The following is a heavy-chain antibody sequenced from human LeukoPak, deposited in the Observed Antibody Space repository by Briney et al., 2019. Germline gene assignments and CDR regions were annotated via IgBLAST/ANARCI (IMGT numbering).Heavy chain of an antibody. CDR3: ARHHSGSYYYDWYFDL. V-gene: IGHV5-51*01. CDR2: IYPGDSDT. Sequence: GESLKISCKGSGYSFTSYWIGWVRQMPGKGLEWMGIIYPGDSDTRYSPSFQGQVTISADKSISTAYLQWSSLKASDTAMYYCARHHSGSYYYDWYFDLWGRGTLVTVSS. J-gene: IGHJ2*01. CDR1: GYSFTSYW. D-gene: IGHD1-26*01.